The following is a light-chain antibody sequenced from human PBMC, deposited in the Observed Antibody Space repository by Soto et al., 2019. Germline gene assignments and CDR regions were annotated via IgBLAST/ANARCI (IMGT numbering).Light chain of an antibody. Sequence: QSALTQPASVSGSPGQSITISCTRTNGDVGSYDLVSWYQRYPGEAPKLIIYEVNKRPSGISNRFSGSKSGNTASLTISGLQVEDEAEYDCCSYAGSNSLIFGGGTQLTVL. CDR3: CSYAGSNSLI. CDR1: NGDVGSYDL. J-gene: IGLJ2*01. V-gene: IGLV2-23*02. CDR2: EVN.